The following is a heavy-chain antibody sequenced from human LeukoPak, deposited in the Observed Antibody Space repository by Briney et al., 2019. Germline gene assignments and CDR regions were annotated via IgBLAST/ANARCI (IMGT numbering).Heavy chain of an antibody. CDR1: GFTFSGSA. D-gene: IGHD1-26*01. J-gene: IGHJ4*02. CDR2: IRSKANSYAT. Sequence: GGSLRLSCAASGFTFSGSAMHWVRQASGKGLEWVGRIRSKANSYATAYAASVKGRFTISRDDSKNTAYLQMNSLKTEDTAVYYCSHSIVGATEWLFDYWGQGTPVTVSS. CDR3: SHSIVGATEWLFDY. V-gene: IGHV3-73*01.